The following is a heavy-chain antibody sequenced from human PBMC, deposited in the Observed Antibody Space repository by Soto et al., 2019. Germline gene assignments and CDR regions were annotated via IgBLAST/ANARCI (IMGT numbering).Heavy chain of an antibody. Sequence: QVQLVESGGGVVQPGRSLRLSCAASGFTFRNYGMHWVRQAPGKGLEWLAVIWYDGSNKYYADSVKGRFTISRDNSKNTLYLQMSSLRAEDTAVDYCASDVRSRRYDLWGQGTLVIVSS. J-gene: IGHJ5*02. V-gene: IGHV3-33*01. CDR3: ASDVRSRRYDL. D-gene: IGHD3-10*02. CDR2: IWYDGSNK. CDR1: GFTFRNYG.